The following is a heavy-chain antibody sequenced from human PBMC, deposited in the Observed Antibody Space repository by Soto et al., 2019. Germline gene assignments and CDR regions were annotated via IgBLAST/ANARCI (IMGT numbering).Heavy chain of an antibody. CDR1: GGTFSSYA. J-gene: IGHJ6*02. D-gene: IGHD3-22*01. CDR2: IIPIFGTA. Sequence: ASVKVSCKASGGTFSSYAISWVRQAPGQGLEWMGGIIPIFGTANYAQKFQGRVTVTADKSTSTAYMELSSLRSEDMAVYYCARGSKDYYDSSGYHLYYYYGMDVWGQGTTVTGSS. V-gene: IGHV1-69*06. CDR3: ARGSKDYYDSSGYHLYYYYGMDV.